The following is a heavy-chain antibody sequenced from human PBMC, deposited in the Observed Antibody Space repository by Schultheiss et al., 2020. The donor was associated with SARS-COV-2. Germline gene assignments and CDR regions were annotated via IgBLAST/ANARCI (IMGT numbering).Heavy chain of an antibody. CDR3: ARHFGPYGSGSYYYYYYGMDV. Sequence: GESLKISCKGSGYSFTSYWIGWVRQMPGKGLEWMGIIYPGDSDTRYSPSFQGQVTISADKSIRTAYLQWSSLKASDTAMYYCARHFGPYGSGSYYYYYYGMDVWGQGTTVTVSS. CDR1: GYSFTSYW. J-gene: IGHJ6*02. V-gene: IGHV5-51*01. D-gene: IGHD3-10*01. CDR2: IYPGDSDT.